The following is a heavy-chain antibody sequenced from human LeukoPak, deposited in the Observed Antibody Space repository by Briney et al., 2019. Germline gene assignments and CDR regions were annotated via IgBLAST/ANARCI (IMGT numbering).Heavy chain of an antibody. CDR3: ARDEGSYDYVWGSYRYTDY. CDR1: GFTFSSYS. J-gene: IGHJ4*02. D-gene: IGHD3-16*02. CDR2: ISSSSSTI. Sequence: GGSLRLSCAASGFTFSSYSMNWVRQAPGKGLEWVSYISSSSSTIYYADSVKGRFTISRDNAKNSLYLQMNSLRAEDTAVYYCARDEGSYDYVWGSYRYTDYWGQGTLVTVSS. V-gene: IGHV3-48*04.